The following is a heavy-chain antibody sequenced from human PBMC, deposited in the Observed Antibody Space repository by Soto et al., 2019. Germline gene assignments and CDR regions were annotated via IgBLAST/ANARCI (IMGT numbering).Heavy chain of an antibody. V-gene: IGHV3-66*01. CDR2: IYSGGST. J-gene: IGHJ4*02. CDR3: ARDSRPFDY. Sequence: LRLSCAASGFTVSSNYMSWVRQAPGKGLERVSVIYSGGSTYYADSVKGRFTISRDNSKNTLYLQKNRLRAEDTAVYYCARDSRPFDYWGQGTLVTVSS. CDR1: GFTVSSNY.